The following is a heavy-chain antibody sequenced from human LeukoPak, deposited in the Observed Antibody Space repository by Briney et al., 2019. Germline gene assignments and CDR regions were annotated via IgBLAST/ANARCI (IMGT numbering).Heavy chain of an antibody. CDR1: GGSLSGYY. J-gene: IGHJ4*02. Sequence: SETLSLTCAVYGGSLSGYYWSWIRQPPGKGLEWIGEINHSGSTNYNPSLKSRVTISVDTSKNQLSLKLSSMTAADTAVYYCARATRTSRYSSGRYDYWGQGTLVTVSS. D-gene: IGHD6-19*01. CDR3: ARATRTSRYSSGRYDY. V-gene: IGHV4-34*01. CDR2: INHSGST.